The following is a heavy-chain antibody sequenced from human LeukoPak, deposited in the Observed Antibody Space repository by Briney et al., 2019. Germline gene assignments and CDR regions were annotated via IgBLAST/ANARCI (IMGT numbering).Heavy chain of an antibody. CDR3: AREGSTYYDILTGYYHFDY. D-gene: IGHD3-9*01. CDR2: ISYDGPSK. Sequence: PGGSLRLSCAASRFTFSSYAMHWVRQAPGKGLEWVAVISYDGPSKYYADSVKGRFTISRDNSKNSLYLQMNSLNTEDTAVYYCAREGSTYYDILTGYYHFDYWGQGTLVTVSS. V-gene: IGHV3-30*04. CDR1: RFTFSSYA. J-gene: IGHJ4*02.